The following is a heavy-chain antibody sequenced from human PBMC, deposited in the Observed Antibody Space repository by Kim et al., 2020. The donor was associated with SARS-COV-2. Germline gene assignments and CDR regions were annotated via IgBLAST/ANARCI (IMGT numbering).Heavy chain of an antibody. V-gene: IGHV4-31*02. D-gene: IGHD1-26*01. Sequence: SPSLKSRVTSSVATSKHQFTLRLSPVTAADTAVYYCARAREEPEYYFDYWGQGTLVTVSS. J-gene: IGHJ4*02. CDR3: ARAREEPEYYFDY.